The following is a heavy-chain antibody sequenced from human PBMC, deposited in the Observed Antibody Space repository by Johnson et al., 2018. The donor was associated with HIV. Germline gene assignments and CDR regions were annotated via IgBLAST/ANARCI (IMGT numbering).Heavy chain of an antibody. J-gene: IGHJ3*02. Sequence: QVQLVESGGGVVQPGGSLRLSCAASGFTFSSYGMHWVRQAPGKGLEWVAFIRYDGSNKYYADSVKGRFTISRDNSKNTLYLQMNSLRAEDTAVYYCAKEGGRITMIVVEPDAFDISGQGTMVTVSS. CDR3: AKEGGRITMIVVEPDAFDI. V-gene: IGHV3-30*02. D-gene: IGHD3-22*01. CDR2: IRYDGSNK. CDR1: GFTFSSYG.